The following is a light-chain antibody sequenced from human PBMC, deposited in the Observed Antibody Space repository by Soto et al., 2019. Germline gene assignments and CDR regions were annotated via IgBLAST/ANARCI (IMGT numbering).Light chain of an antibody. Sequence: IVMTQSPATLSLSPGERATLSCRASQSVSRNLAWYQQKPGQAPRLLIYGASTRATGIPARFSVSGSGTEVTLTISSLKPEDGAVYYCQQYNNWPGTFGQGTKVDIK. J-gene: IGKJ1*01. CDR1: QSVSRN. CDR3: QQYNNWPGT. V-gene: IGKV3-15*01. CDR2: GAS.